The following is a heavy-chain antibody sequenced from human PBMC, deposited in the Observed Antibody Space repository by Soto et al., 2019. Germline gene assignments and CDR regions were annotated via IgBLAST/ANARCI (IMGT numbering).Heavy chain of an antibody. V-gene: IGHV3-7*01. J-gene: IGHJ5*02. CDR3: SRSLNA. CDR2: INQDGSEK. D-gene: IGHD2-8*01. Sequence: GSLRLSCAASGFTFSTYWMDWVRQTPGKGLEWVANINQDGSEKNYVDSVKGRFTISRDNAKNSLYLQMSSLTADESALYYCSRSLNAWGQGTLVTV. CDR1: GFTFSTYW.